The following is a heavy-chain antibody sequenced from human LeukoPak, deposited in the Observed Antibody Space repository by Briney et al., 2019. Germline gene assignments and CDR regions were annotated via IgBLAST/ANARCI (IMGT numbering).Heavy chain of an antibody. CDR2: INPNSGVT. Sequence: ASVKVSCKASGYTFTGHFMFWVRQAPGKGLEWMAWINPNSGVTSYAQKFQGRVTLTRATSINTAYMELSRLRSDDTALYYCARGGAGTAYYDWDFFRFDYWGQGTLVTVSS. J-gene: IGHJ4*02. CDR1: GYTFTGHF. CDR3: ARGGAGTAYYDWDFFRFDY. D-gene: IGHD5-12*01. V-gene: IGHV1-2*02.